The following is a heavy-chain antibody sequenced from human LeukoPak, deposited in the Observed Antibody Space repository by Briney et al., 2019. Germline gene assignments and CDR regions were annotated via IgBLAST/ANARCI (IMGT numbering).Heavy chain of an antibody. V-gene: IGHV4-39*07. J-gene: IGHJ3*02. CDR2: IYYSGST. D-gene: IGHD3-9*01. CDR3: AREPRYYDILTGYSPGAFDI. Sequence: SETLSLTCTVSGGSISSSSYYWGWIRQPPGKGLEWIGSIYYSGSTYYNPSLKSRVTISVDTSKNQFSLKLSSVTAADTAVYYCAREPRYYDILTGYSPGAFDIWGQGTMVTVSS. CDR1: GGSISSSSYY.